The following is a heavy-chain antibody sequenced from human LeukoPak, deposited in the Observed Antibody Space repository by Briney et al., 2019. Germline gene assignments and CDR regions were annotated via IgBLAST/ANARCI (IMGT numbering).Heavy chain of an antibody. Sequence: PGGSLRLSCAASGFTFSSYSMNCVRQAPGKGLEWVSSISSSSRYIYYADSVKGRFTISRDNAKNSLYLQMNSLRAEDTAVYYCARETYGSGRDNWFDPWGQGTLVTVSS. CDR1: GFTFSSYS. V-gene: IGHV3-21*01. CDR3: ARETYGSGRDNWFDP. J-gene: IGHJ5*02. D-gene: IGHD3-10*01. CDR2: ISSSSRYI.